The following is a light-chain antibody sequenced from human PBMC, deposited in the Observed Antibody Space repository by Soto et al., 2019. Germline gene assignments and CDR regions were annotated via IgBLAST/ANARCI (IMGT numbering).Light chain of an antibody. CDR3: FSYVGDPYV. J-gene: IGLJ1*01. CDR1: SSDIGAYDY. CDR2: EVN. V-gene: IGLV2-14*01. Sequence: QSALTQPASLSGSPGQSITISCTGTSSDIGAYDYVSWFQQHPGKAPKLMISEVNNRPSGVSNRFSGSKSGNTAYLTISGLQVEDEAEYFCFSYVGDPYVFGTGTKVTVL.